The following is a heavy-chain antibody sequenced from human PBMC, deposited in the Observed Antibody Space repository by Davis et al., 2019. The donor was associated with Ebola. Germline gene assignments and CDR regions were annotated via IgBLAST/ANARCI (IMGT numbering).Heavy chain of an antibody. D-gene: IGHD2-2*01. CDR3: ARHRNIRRLLSWFDP. CDR1: GGSISSYY. Sequence: GSLSLSCTVSGGSISSYYWSWIRQPPGKGLEWIGYIYYSGSTNYNPSLKSRVTISVDTSKNQFSLKLSSVTAADTAVYYCARHRNIRRLLSWFDPWGQGTLVTVSS. J-gene: IGHJ5*02. CDR2: IYYSGST. V-gene: IGHV4-59*01.